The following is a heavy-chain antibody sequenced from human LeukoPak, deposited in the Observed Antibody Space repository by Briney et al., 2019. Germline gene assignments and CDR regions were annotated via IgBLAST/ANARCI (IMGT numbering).Heavy chain of an antibody. V-gene: IGHV1-69*05. Sequence: ASVKVSCKASGGTFSSYVINWVRQAPGQGLEWMGGIIPIFGTANYAQKFQGRVTMTTDTSTSTAYMELRSLRSDDTAVYYCARDHYDYVWGSYRTENFDYWGQGTLVTVSS. J-gene: IGHJ4*02. CDR2: IIPIFGTA. CDR3: ARDHYDYVWGSYRTENFDY. D-gene: IGHD3-16*02. CDR1: GGTFSSYV.